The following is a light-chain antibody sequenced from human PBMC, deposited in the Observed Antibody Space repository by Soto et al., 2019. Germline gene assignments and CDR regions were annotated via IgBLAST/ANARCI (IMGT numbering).Light chain of an antibody. Sequence: QSALTQPASVSGSPGQSITISCTGTSSDVGGYNYVSWYQQHPGKAPKLMIYDVSSRPSGVFNRFSGSKSANTASLTISGLQAEDEADYYCTPYTSSSTRGVFGGGTKLTVL. CDR1: SSDVGGYNY. CDR3: TPYTSSSTRGV. J-gene: IGLJ2*01. V-gene: IGLV2-14*03. CDR2: DVS.